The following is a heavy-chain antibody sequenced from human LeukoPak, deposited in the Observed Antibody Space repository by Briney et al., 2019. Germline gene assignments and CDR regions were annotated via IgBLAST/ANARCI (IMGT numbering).Heavy chain of an antibody. V-gene: IGHV3-30*03. CDR3: ATLYSTGPSYFQQ. J-gene: IGHJ1*01. CDR2: ISYDGNNK. D-gene: IGHD6-19*01. Sequence: GGSLRLSCAASGFTFSSYGMHWVRQAPGKGLEWVAVISYDGNNKYYADSVKGRFTISRDNSKNTLYLQMNSLGAEDTAVYYCATLYSTGPSYFQQWGQAPWSPSPQ. CDR1: GFTFSSYG.